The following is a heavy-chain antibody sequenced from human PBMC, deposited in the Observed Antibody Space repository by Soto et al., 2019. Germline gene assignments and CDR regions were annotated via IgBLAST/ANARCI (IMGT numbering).Heavy chain of an antibody. J-gene: IGHJ6*02. V-gene: IGHV5-51*01. CDR2: IYPGDSDT. Sequence: GESLKISCKGSGYSFTSYWIGWVRQMPGKGLEWMGIIYPGDSDTRYSPSFQGQVTISADKSISTAYLQWSSLKASDTAMYYCARFGADRTIFGVVILKPHYGMDVWGQGTTVTVSS. D-gene: IGHD3-3*01. CDR3: ARFGADRTIFGVVILKPHYGMDV. CDR1: GYSFTSYW.